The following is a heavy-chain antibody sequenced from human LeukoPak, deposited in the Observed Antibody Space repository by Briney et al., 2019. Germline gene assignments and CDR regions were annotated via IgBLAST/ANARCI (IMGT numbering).Heavy chain of an antibody. CDR1: GGTFSSYA. V-gene: IGHV1-69*13. Sequence: SVKVSCKASGGTFSSYAISWVRQAPGQGLEWMGGLIPIFGTANYAQKFQGRVTITADESTSTAYMELSSLRSEDTAVYYCARVYSSGWYGEGDWFDPWGQGTLVTVSS. CDR3: ARVYSSGWYGEGDWFDP. J-gene: IGHJ5*02. D-gene: IGHD6-19*01. CDR2: LIPIFGTA.